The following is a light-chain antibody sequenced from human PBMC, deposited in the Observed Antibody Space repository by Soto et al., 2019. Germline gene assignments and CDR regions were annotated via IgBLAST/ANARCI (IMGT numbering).Light chain of an antibody. J-gene: IGKJ1*01. Sequence: DIQMTHSPSTLSGSVGDRVTITCRASQTISSWLAWYQQKPGKAPKLLIYKASTLKSGVPSRFSGSGSGTEFTRTISSLQPDDFATYYCQHYNSYSEAFGQGTKVDIK. CDR2: KAS. V-gene: IGKV1-5*03. CDR3: QHYNSYSEA. CDR1: QTISSW.